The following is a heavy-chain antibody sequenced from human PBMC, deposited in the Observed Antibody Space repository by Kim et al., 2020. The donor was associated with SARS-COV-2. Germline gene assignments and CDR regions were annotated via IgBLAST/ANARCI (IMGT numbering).Heavy chain of an antibody. CDR2: MNPNSGNT. V-gene: IGHV1-8*01. Sequence: ASVKVSCKASGYTFTSYDINWVRQATGQGLEWMGWMNPNSGNTGYAQKFQGRVTMTRNTSISTPYMELSSLRSEETAVSHCARGQLVHYVYYYGMDCWGQ. CDR1: GYTFTSYD. J-gene: IGHJ6*02. CDR3: ARGQLVHYVYYYGMDC. D-gene: IGHD6-6*01.